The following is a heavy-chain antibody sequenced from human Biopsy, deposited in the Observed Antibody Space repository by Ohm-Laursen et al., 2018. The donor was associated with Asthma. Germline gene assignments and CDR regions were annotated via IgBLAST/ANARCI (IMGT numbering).Heavy chain of an antibody. D-gene: IGHD3-3*01. J-gene: IGHJ4*02. CDR1: GFVFRSHA. CDR2: VSYDGGVA. Sequence: SLRLSCTASGFVFRSHAVHWVRQAPGKGLEWVAVVSYDGGVAHYADSMKGRFTISRDNAKSTLYLQMNRLRTDDTAVYYCAKRRGYSDLTDFDHWGQGTLVTVSS. CDR3: AKRRGYSDLTDFDH. V-gene: IGHV3-30*18.